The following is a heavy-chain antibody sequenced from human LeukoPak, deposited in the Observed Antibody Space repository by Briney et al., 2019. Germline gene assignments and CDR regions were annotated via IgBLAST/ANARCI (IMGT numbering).Heavy chain of an antibody. CDR3: ARHQYSYGYWAFDI. D-gene: IGHD5-18*01. CDR1: GGSFSGYY. Sequence: PSETLSLTCAVYGGSFSGYYWSWIRQPPGKGLEWIGEINHSGGTNYNPSLKSRVTISVDTSKNQFSLKLSSVTAADTAVYYCARHQYSYGYWAFDIWGQGTMVTVSS. CDR2: INHSGGT. V-gene: IGHV4-34*01. J-gene: IGHJ3*02.